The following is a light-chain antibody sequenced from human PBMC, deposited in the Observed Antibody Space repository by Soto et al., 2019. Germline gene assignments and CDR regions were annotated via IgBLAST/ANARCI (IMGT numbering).Light chain of an antibody. CDR3: QRYGGSPGT. J-gene: IGKJ1*01. CDR2: GAS. CDR1: QSLSSNY. Sequence: EIVLTQSPGTLSLSPGERATLSCRASQSLSSNYLAWYQQKPGQAPRLLIFGASSRATGIPDRFGGSGSGTDFTLTITRLEPEDFAVYYCQRYGGSPGTFGQGTKVEIK. V-gene: IGKV3-20*01.